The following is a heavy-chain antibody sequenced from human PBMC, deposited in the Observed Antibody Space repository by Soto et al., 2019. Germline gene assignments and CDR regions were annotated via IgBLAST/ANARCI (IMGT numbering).Heavy chain of an antibody. CDR1: GGSISSYH. J-gene: IGHJ4*02. Sequence: SETLSLTCTVSGGSISSYHWSWIRQPPGKGLEWIGYIYYSGSTNYNPSLKSRVTISVDTSKNQFSLKLSSVTAADTAVYYCARLPGPDYGDYVPGFDYWGQGTLVTVSS. D-gene: IGHD4-17*01. CDR3: ARLPGPDYGDYVPGFDY. CDR2: IYYSGST. V-gene: IGHV4-59*01.